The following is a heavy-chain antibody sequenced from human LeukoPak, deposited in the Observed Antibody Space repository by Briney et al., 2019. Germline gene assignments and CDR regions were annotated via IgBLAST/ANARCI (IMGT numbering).Heavy chain of an antibody. CDR1: GGSISSSSYY. CDR3: ARYYYDSSGYAIYYYYMDV. J-gene: IGHJ6*03. Sequence: SETLSLTCTVSGGSISSSSYYWGWIRQPPGKGLEWIGSMYYSGSTYYNPPLKSRVTISVDTSKNQFSLRLSSVTAADTAVYYCARYYYDSSGYAIYYYYMDVWGKGTTVTISS. CDR2: MYYSGST. V-gene: IGHV4-39*01. D-gene: IGHD3-22*01.